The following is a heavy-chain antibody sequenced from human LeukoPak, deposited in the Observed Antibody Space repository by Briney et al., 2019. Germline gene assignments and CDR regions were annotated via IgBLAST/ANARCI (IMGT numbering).Heavy chain of an antibody. CDR1: GGSFSGYY. CDR3: ARGGIVTMVRGVIMPFDP. D-gene: IGHD3-10*01. J-gene: IGHJ5*02. Sequence: SETPSLTCAVYGGSFSGYYWSWIRQPPGKGLEWIGEINHSGSANYNPSLKSRVTISVDTSKNQFSLKLSSDTAADTAVYYCARGGIVTMVRGVIMPFDPSGQGTLVTVSS. CDR2: INHSGSA. V-gene: IGHV4-34*01.